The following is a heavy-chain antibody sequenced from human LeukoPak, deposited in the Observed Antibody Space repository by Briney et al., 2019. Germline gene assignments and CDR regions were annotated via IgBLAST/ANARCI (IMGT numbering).Heavy chain of an antibody. CDR3: AMQHRSAHYYDSSGYYYPDY. CDR2: ISGIGGST. D-gene: IGHD3-22*01. CDR1: GFTFSSYA. V-gene: IGHV3-23*01. J-gene: IGHJ4*02. Sequence: GGSLRLSCAASGFTFSSYATSWVRQAPGKGLEWVSAISGIGGSTYYADSVKGRFTISRDNSKNTLYLQMNSLRAEDTAVYYCAMQHRSAHYYDSSGYYYPDYWGQGTLVTVSS.